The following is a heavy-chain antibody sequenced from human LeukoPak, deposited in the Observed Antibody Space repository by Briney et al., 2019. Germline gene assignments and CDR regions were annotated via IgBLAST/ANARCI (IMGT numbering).Heavy chain of an antibody. CDR3: AKDRAYSGYDALDY. CDR2: ISGSGGST. D-gene: IGHD5-12*01. J-gene: IGHJ4*02. CDR1: GFTFSSYW. V-gene: IGHV3-23*01. Sequence: GGSLRLSCAASGFTFSSYWMHWVRQAPGKGLEWVSAISGSGGSTYYADSVKGRFTISRDNSKNTLYQQMNSLRAEDTAVYYCAKDRAYSGYDALDYWGQGTLVTVSS.